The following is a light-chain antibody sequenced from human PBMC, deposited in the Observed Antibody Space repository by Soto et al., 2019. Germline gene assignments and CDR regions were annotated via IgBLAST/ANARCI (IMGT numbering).Light chain of an antibody. CDR2: DVS. CDR3: SSYTSSSTLV. CDR1: SCDVGGYNF. Sequence: QSALTQPASVSGSPGQSITISCTGTSCDVGGYNFVSWYQQHPGKAPKLMIYDVSSRPSGVSNRFSGSKSGNTASLTISGLQAEDEADYYCSSYTSSSTLVFGGGTKLTVL. V-gene: IGLV2-14*01. J-gene: IGLJ2*01.